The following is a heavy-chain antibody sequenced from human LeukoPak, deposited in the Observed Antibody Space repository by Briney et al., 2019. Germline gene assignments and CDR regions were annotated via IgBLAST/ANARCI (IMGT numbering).Heavy chain of an antibody. CDR1: GFTFDDYA. V-gene: IGHV3-9*01. D-gene: IGHD1-26*01. CDR3: ARRGYHDYSGFDY. Sequence: GGSLRLSCAASGFTFDDYAMHWVRQAPGKGLEWVSGISWNSGSIGYADSVKGRFTISRDNAKNSLYLQMNSLRAEDTALYYCARRGYHDYSGFDYWGQGTLVTVSS. J-gene: IGHJ4*02. CDR2: ISWNSGSI.